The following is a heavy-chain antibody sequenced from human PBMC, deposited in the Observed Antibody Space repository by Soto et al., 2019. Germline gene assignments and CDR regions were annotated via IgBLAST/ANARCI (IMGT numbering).Heavy chain of an antibody. CDR3: GCGYWFDP. D-gene: IGHD6-25*01. CDR2: IYYSGST. CDR1: GGSISSSSYY. V-gene: IGHV4-39*01. Sequence: ETLSLTCTVSGGSISSSSYYWGWIRQPPGKGLEWIGSIYYSGSTYYNPSLKSRVTISVDTPKNQFSLKLSSVTAADTAVYYCGCGYWFDPRGQGTLATVSS. J-gene: IGHJ5*02.